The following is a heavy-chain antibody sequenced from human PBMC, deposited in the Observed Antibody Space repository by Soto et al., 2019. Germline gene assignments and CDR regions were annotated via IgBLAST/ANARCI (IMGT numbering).Heavy chain of an antibody. V-gene: IGHV4-30-4*01. D-gene: IGHD3-22*01. Sequence: SETLSLTCTVSGGSISSGDYYWSWIRQPPGKGLEWIGYIYYSGSTYYNPSLKSRVTISVDTSKNQFSLKLSSVTAADTAVYYCARGPPYYYDSSGYYYYYYGMDVWGQGTTVTVSS. CDR2: IYYSGST. CDR3: ARGPPYYYDSSGYYYYYYGMDV. J-gene: IGHJ6*02. CDR1: GGSISSGDYY.